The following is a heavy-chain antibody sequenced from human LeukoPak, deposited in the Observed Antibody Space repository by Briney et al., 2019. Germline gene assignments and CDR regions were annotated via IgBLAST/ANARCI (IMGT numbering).Heavy chain of an antibody. V-gene: IGHV3-33*08. CDR2: IWYDGSNK. CDR1: GFTFSDYG. CDR3: ARPSVGATSFFDY. J-gene: IGHJ4*02. D-gene: IGHD1-26*01. Sequence: GGSLRLSCAASGFTFSDYGLSWVRQAPGKGLEWVAVIWYDGSNKYYADSVKGRFTISRDNSKNTLYLQMNSLRAEDTAVYYCARPSVGATSFFDYWGQGTLVTVSS.